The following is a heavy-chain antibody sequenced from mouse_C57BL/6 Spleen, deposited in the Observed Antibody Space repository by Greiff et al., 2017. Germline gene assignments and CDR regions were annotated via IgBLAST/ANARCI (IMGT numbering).Heavy chain of an antibody. Sequence: VKLMESGPGLVQPSQSLSITCTVSGFSLTSYGVHWVRQSPGKGLEWLGVIWSGGSTDYNAAFISRLSISKDNSKSQVFFKMNSLQADDTAIYYCAKNNYCSSYHWYFDVWGTGTTVTVSS. J-gene: IGHJ1*03. D-gene: IGHD1-1*01. CDR2: IWSGGST. CDR1: GFSLTSYG. CDR3: AKNNYCSSYHWYFDV. V-gene: IGHV2-2*01.